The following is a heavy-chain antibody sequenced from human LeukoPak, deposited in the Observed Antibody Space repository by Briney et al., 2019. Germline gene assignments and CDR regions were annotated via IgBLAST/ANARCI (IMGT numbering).Heavy chain of an antibody. CDR2: ISSSSYI. V-gene: IGHV3-21*01. Sequence: PGGSLRLSCAAPGFTFSSYSMNWVRQAPGKGLEWVSSISSSSYIYYADSVKGRFTISRDNAKNSLYLQMNSLRAEDTAVYYCARGSVSSGWYGPKHFYFDYWGQGTLVIVSS. D-gene: IGHD6-19*01. CDR3: ARGSVSSGWYGPKHFYFDY. CDR1: GFTFSSYS. J-gene: IGHJ4*02.